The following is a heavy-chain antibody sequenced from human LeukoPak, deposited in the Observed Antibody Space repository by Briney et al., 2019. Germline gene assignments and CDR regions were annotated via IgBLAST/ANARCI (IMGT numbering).Heavy chain of an antibody. V-gene: IGHV3-23*01. CDR1: GFTFSSYA. CDR3: AKDSLRFLEWLGPNFDY. D-gene: IGHD3-3*01. Sequence: GGSLRLSCAASGFTFSSYAMSWVRQAPGRGLEWVSAISGSGGSTYYADSVKGRFTISRDNSKNTLYLQMNSLRAEDTAVYYCAKDSLRFLEWLGPNFDYWGQGTLVTVSS. CDR2: ISGSGGST. J-gene: IGHJ4*02.